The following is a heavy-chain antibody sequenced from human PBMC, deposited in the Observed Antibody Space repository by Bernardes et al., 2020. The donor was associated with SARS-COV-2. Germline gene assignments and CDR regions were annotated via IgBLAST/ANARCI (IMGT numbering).Heavy chain of an antibody. D-gene: IGHD3-3*01. CDR1: GGSFSGYY. V-gene: IGHV4-34*01. J-gene: IGHJ5*02. CDR2: INHSGST. CDR3: ARGSITIFGVAMNWFDP. Sequence: SEPLSLTCAVYGGSFSGYYWSWIRQPPGKGLEWIGEINHSGSTNYNPSLKSRVTISVDTSKNQFSLKLSSVTAADTAVYYCARGSITIFGVAMNWFDPWGQGTLVTVSS.